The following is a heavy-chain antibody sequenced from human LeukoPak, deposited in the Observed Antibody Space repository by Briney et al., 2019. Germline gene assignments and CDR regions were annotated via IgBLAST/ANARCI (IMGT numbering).Heavy chain of an antibody. CDR2: ISPSGST. CDR1: GDSFSSYR. CDR3: ARVGRGDHTWGSYYCDH. J-gene: IGHJ4*02. D-gene: IGHD3-16*01. Sequence: PSETLSLTCTVSGDSFSSYRWSWLRQSPGKGLEWIGYISPSGSTSYNPSLKSRVTFSVDTSKSQFSLRLTSVTAADTVVYYCARVGRGDHTWGSYYCDHWGQGTLVSVSS. V-gene: IGHV4-59*01.